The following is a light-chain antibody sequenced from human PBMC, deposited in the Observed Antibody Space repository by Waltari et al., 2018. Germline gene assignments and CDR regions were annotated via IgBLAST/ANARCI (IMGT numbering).Light chain of an antibody. CDR1: ALPNKY. CDR2: EDN. J-gene: IGLJ2*01. Sequence: SYELTKPPSVSVSPGQPARITCSGDALPNKYGYCYHQKSGHDPVLVTYEDNKRRSRIPDRFSGSSSGTMVTLTISGAQVEDEGDYYCYSTDRTGKQRVFGGGTKLTVL. V-gene: IGLV3-10*01. CDR3: YSTDRTGKQRV.